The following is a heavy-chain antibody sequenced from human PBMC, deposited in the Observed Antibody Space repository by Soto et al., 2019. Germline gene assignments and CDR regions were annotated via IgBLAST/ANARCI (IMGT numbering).Heavy chain of an antibody. V-gene: IGHV1-69*13. CDR3: ATLRYCSSTSCYDV. J-gene: IGHJ6*02. D-gene: IGHD2-2*01. CDR2: IIPIFGTA. CDR1: GGTFSIYA. Sequence: SVKVSCKASGGTFSIYAISCVRQSPGQGLEWMGGIIPIFGTANYAQKFQGRVTITADESTSTAYMELSSLRSEDTAVYYCATLRYCSSTSCYDVWGQGTTVTVSS.